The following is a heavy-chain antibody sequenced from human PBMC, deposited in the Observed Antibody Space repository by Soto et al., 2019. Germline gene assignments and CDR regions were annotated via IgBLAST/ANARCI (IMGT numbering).Heavy chain of an antibody. J-gene: IGHJ4*02. CDR3: ARDQEQWLFYFDY. D-gene: IGHD6-19*01. CDR2: ISYDGSNK. V-gene: IGHV3-30-3*01. Sequence: LRLSCAASGFTFSSYAMHWVRQAPGKGLEWVAVISYDGSNKYYADSVKGRFTISRDNSENTLYLQMNSLRAEDTAVYYCARDQEQWLFYFDYWGQGTLVTVSS. CDR1: GFTFSSYA.